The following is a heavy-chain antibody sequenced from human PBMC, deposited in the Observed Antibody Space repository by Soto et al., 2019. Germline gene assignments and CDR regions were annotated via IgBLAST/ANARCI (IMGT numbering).Heavy chain of an antibody. Sequence: QVQLVESGGGVVQPGRSLRLSCAASGFTFSSYGMHWVRQAPGKGLEWVAVIWNDGSKTVHADSVKGRLTISRDNSGNTLYLQMNNLRAEDTALYYCARADDRNDNAFDMWGQGIMVTVSP. CDR1: GFTFSSYG. CDR2: IWNDGSKT. V-gene: IGHV3-33*01. CDR3: ARADDRNDNAFDM. J-gene: IGHJ3*02. D-gene: IGHD1-1*01.